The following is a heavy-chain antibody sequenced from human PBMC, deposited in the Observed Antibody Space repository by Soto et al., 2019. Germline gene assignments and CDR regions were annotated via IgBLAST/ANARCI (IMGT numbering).Heavy chain of an antibody. V-gene: IGHV4-38-2*01. CDR1: VYSISSGYY. CDR3: ARVGPWVQYYYDSSTYHFDHWLET. D-gene: IGHD3-22*01. CDR2: IYHGGST. J-gene: IGHJ5*02. Sequence: AGTXSLTCAFSVYSISSGYYCCCLRQPPGKVLECIGSIYHGGSTYYNPSLNSRVTLSIDMTNNHVSLILKSVTAAGTAVYYCARVGPWVQYYYDSSTYHFDHWLETWGPGTLLTVYS.